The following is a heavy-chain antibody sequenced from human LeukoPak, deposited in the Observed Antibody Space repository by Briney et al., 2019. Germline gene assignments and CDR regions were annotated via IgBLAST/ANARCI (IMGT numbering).Heavy chain of an antibody. J-gene: IGHJ4*02. V-gene: IGHV4-31*03. CDR1: GGSISSGGYY. CDR3: ARGHYDSTGDY. D-gene: IGHD3-22*01. CDR2: IYYSGST. Sequence: SETLSLTCTVSGGSISSGGYYWSWIRQHPGKGLEWIGYIYYSGSTYYNPSLKSRVTRSVDTSKNQFSLKLSSVTAADTAVYYCARGHYDSTGDYWGQGTLVTVSS.